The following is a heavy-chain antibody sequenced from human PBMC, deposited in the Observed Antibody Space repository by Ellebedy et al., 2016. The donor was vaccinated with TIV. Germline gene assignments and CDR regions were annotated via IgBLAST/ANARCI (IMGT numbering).Heavy chain of an antibody. J-gene: IGHJ6*02. CDR1: GFTFSSYA. V-gene: IGHV3-30*04. Sequence: GESLKISXAASGFTFSSYAMHWVRQAPGKGLEWVAVISYDGSNKYYADSVKGRFTISRDNSKNTLYLQMNSLRAEDTAVYYSARDRTLDVWGQGTTVTVSS. CDR2: ISYDGSNK. CDR3: ARDRTLDV. D-gene: IGHD1-14*01.